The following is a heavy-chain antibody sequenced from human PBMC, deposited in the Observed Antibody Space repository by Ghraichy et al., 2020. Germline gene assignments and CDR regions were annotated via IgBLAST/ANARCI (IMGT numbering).Heavy chain of an antibody. Sequence: GGSLRLSCAASGFTFSSYSMNWVRQAPGKGLEWVSSISSSSSYIYYADSVKGRFTISRDNAKNSLYLQMNSLRAEDTAVYYCARVWGYYYYYGMDVWGQGTTVTVSS. V-gene: IGHV3-21*01. CDR1: GFTFSSYS. CDR2: ISSSSSYI. D-gene: IGHD3-16*01. J-gene: IGHJ6*02. CDR3: ARVWGYYYYYGMDV.